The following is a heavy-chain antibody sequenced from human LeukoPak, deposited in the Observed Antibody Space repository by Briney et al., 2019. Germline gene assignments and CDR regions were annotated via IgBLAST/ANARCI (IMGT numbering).Heavy chain of an antibody. D-gene: IGHD4-17*01. Sequence: GGSLRLSCTASGFTFGDYAMSWVRQAPGKGLEWVGFIRSKAYGGTTEYAASVKGRFTISRDDSKSIAYLQMNSLKTEDTAVYYCTRGRYGDYVLGPIDYWGQGTLVTVSS. CDR1: GFTFGDYA. V-gene: IGHV3-49*04. CDR2: IRSKAYGGTT. CDR3: TRGRYGDYVLGPIDY. J-gene: IGHJ4*02.